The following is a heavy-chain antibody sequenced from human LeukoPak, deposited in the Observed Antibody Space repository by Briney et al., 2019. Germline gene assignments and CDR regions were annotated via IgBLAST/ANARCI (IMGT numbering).Heavy chain of an antibody. Sequence: GGSLRLSCAASGFTFSSNYMSWVRQAPGKGLEWVSIIYSGGSTYYADSVKGRFTISRDNPKNTLYLQMNSLRAEDTAIYYCATSAAWDLLFEYWGQGTLVTVSS. CDR2: IYSGGST. D-gene: IGHD1-26*01. CDR3: ATSAAWDLLFEY. CDR1: GFTFSSNY. V-gene: IGHV3-53*01. J-gene: IGHJ4*02.